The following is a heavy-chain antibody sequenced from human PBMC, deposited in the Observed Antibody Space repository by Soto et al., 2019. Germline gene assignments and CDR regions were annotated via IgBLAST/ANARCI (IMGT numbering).Heavy chain of an antibody. CDR2: ISSDGSKE. Sequence: GGSLRLSCAGSGFTFGSYAMHWVRQTPGKGLEWVSSISSDGSKEFYADSVKGRFTLSRDNSKSRLYLEMKALTSEDTAIYYCARGDIVVLTLGYLDSWGQGTLVTV. CDR3: ARGDIVVLTLGYLDS. V-gene: IGHV3-30-3*01. D-gene: IGHD2-21*02. J-gene: IGHJ4*02. CDR1: GFTFGSYA.